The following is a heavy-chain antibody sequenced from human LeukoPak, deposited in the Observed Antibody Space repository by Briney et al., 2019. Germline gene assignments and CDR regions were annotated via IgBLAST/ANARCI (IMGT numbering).Heavy chain of an antibody. CDR3: ARDAQRGFDYSNSLEY. Sequence: PGGSLRLSCAASGFIFSHYGMHWVRQAPGKGLEWVAVIWSDGSNRFYAGSVKGRFTISRDNSQNTLSLQMNSLRAGDTAMYYCARDAQRGFDYSNSLEYWGHGTLVTVSS. CDR1: GFIFSHYG. J-gene: IGHJ4*01. D-gene: IGHD4-11*01. V-gene: IGHV3-33*01. CDR2: IWSDGSNR.